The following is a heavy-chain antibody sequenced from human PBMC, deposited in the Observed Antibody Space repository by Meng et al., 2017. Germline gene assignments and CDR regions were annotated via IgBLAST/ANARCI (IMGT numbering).Heavy chain of an antibody. CDR2: INSGGSST. Sequence: GESLKISCAASGFTFSSYWMHWVRQAPGKGLVWVSRINSGGSSTSYADSVKGRFTISRDNAKNTLYLQMNSLRAEDTAVYYCARDHGSGWYGAFDIWGQGTMVTVSS. CDR3: ARDHGSGWYGAFDI. J-gene: IGHJ3*02. D-gene: IGHD6-19*01. V-gene: IGHV3-74*01. CDR1: GFTFSSYW.